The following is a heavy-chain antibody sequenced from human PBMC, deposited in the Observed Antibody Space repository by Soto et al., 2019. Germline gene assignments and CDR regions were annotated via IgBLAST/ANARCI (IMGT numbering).Heavy chain of an antibody. D-gene: IGHD6-13*01. J-gene: IGHJ4*02. CDR1: GGTFSGNA. CDR3: ARAERSSWYAHYFDY. V-gene: IGHV1-18*04. Sequence: ASVKVSCKASGGTFSGNAFSWVRQAPGQGLEWMGWISAYNGNTNYAQKLQGRVTMTTDTSTSTAYMELRSLRSDDTAVYYCARAERSSWYAHYFDYWGQGTLVTVSS. CDR2: ISAYNGNT.